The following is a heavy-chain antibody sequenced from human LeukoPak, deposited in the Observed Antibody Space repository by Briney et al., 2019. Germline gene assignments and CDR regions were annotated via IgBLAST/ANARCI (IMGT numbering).Heavy chain of an antibody. V-gene: IGHV1-18*01. D-gene: IGHD2-2*01. CDR2: ISAYNGNT. Sequence: GASVKVSCKASGYTFTSYGISWVRQAPGQGLEWMGWISAYNGNTSYAQKLQGRVTMTTDTSTSTAYMELRSLRSDDTAVYYCARDWAGIEDIVVVPASGFDPWGQGNLVTVSS. CDR3: ARDWAGIEDIVVVPASGFDP. CDR1: GYTFTSYG. J-gene: IGHJ5*02.